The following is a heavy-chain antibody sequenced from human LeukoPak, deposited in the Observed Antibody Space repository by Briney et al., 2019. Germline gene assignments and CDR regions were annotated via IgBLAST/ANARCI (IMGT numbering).Heavy chain of an antibody. CDR1: GGSISSGSYY. CDR3: ANTGYSYAPGLFDP. J-gene: IGHJ5*02. Sequence: SETLSLTCTVSGGSISSGSYYWSWIRQPAGKGLEWIGRIYTSGSTNYNPSLKSRVTISVDTSKNQFSLKLSSVTAADTAVYYCANTGYSYAPGLFDPWGQGTLVTVSS. D-gene: IGHD5-18*01. CDR2: IYTSGST. V-gene: IGHV4-61*02.